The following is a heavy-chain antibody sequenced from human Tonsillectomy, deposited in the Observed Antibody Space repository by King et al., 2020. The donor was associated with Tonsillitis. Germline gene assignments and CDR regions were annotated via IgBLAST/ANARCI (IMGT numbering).Heavy chain of an antibody. CDR2: MNPNSGNT. J-gene: IGHJ4*02. CDR3: ARGGPVLRFLEWLFLFDY. D-gene: IGHD3-3*01. CDR1: GYTFTSYD. V-gene: IGHV1-8*01. Sequence: VQLVESGAEVKKPGASVKVSCKASGYTFTSYDINWVRQATGQGLEWMGWMNPNSGNTGYAQKFQGRVTMTRNTSISTAYVELSSLRSEGTAVYYCARGGPVLRFLEWLFLFDYWGQGTLVTVSS.